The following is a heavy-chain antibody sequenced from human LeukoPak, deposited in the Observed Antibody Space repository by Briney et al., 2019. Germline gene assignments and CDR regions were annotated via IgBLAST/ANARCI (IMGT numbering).Heavy chain of an antibody. CDR2: INPNSGGT. D-gene: IGHD3-22*01. CDR3: ARDFPPLYDSSGYPEYYFDY. J-gene: IGHJ4*02. CDR1: GYTFTGYY. Sequence: ASVKVSCKASGYTFTGYYMHWVRQAPGQGLEWMGWINPNSGGTNYAQKFQGRVTMTRDTSISTAYMELSRLRSDDTAVYYCARDFPPLYDSSGYPEYYFDYWGQGTLVTVSS. V-gene: IGHV1-2*02.